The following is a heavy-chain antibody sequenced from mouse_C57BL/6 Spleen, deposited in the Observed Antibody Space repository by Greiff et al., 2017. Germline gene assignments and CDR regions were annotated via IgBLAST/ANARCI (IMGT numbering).Heavy chain of an antibody. CDR2: IDPSDSYT. D-gene: IGHD2-13*01. CDR3: DKGVGLLDSLDY. J-gene: IGHJ2*01. CDR1: GYTFTSYW. Sequence: VQLQQPGAELVMPGASVKLSCKASGYTFTSYWMHWVKQRPGQGLEWIGEIDPSDSYTNYNQKFKGKSTLTVDKSSSTAYMQLSSLTSEDSAVYYCDKGVGLLDSLDYWGQGTTLTVSA. V-gene: IGHV1-69*01.